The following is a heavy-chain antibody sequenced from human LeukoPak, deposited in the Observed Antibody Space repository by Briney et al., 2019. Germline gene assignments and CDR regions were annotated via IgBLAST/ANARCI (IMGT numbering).Heavy chain of an antibody. V-gene: IGHV3-23*01. Sequence: GGSLRLSCAASGFTFSNYGMSWVRQAPGKGLEWVSTISAGGGSTYYADSVTGRFTISRDNSKNTLYLQMNSLRAEDTAVYYCAKHTYYYSSGTHLDYWGQGTLVTVSS. CDR1: GFTFSNYG. CDR2: ISAGGGST. CDR3: AKHTYYYSSGTHLDY. D-gene: IGHD3-10*01. J-gene: IGHJ4*02.